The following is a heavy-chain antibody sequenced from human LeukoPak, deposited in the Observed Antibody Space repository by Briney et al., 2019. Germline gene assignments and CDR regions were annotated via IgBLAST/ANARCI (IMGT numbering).Heavy chain of an antibody. Sequence: GGSLRLSCAASGFTFSDYYMSWIRQAPGKGLEWVSYISSSGSTIYYADSVKGRFTISRDNAKNSLSLQMNSLRAEDTAVYYCVREESESYPFDSWGQGTLVIVSS. CDR1: GFTFSDYY. J-gene: IGHJ4*02. CDR3: VREESESYPFDS. V-gene: IGHV3-11*01. CDR2: ISSSGSTI. D-gene: IGHD1-26*01.